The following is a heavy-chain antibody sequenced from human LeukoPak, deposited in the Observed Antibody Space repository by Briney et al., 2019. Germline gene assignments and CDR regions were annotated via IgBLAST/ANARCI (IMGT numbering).Heavy chain of an antibody. CDR2: INSDGSST. D-gene: IGHD3-3*01. CDR3: ARDTSYYDFWSGPGDY. CDR1: GFTLSSYE. V-gene: IGHV3-74*01. J-gene: IGHJ4*02. Sequence: GGSLRLSCAASGFTLSSYEMNWVRQAPGKGLVWVSRINSDGSSTSYADSVKGRFTISRDNAKNTLYLQMNSLRAEDTAVYYCARDTSYYDFWSGPGDYWGQGTLVTVSS.